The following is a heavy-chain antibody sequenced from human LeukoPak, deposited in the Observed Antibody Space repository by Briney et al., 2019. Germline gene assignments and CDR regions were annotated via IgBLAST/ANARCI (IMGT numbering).Heavy chain of an antibody. V-gene: IGHV3-30-3*01. J-gene: IGHJ2*01. D-gene: IGHD5-18*01. CDR1: GFTFSSYA. CDR3: ARAPDTAMPKLFDL. CDR2: ISYDGSNK. Sequence: GGSLRLSCAASGFTFSSYAMHWVRQAPGKGLEWVAVISYDGSNKYYADSVKGRFTISRDNSKNTLYLQMKSLRAEDTAVYYCARAPDTAMPKLFDLWGRGTLVTVSS.